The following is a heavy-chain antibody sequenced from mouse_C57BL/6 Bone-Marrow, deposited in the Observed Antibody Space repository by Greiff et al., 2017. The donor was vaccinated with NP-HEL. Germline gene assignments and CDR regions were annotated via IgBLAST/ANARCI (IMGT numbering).Heavy chain of an antibody. Sequence: QVQLQQPGAELVKPGASVKLSCKASGYTFTSYWMHWVKQRPGQGLEWIGMIHPNSGSTNYNEKFKSKATLTVDKSSSTAYMQLSSLTSEDSAVYYCARYPKATNYFDYWGQGTTLTVSS. CDR3: ARYPKATNYFDY. CDR2: IHPNSGST. J-gene: IGHJ2*01. CDR1: GYTFTSYW. V-gene: IGHV1-64*01. D-gene: IGHD1-1*01.